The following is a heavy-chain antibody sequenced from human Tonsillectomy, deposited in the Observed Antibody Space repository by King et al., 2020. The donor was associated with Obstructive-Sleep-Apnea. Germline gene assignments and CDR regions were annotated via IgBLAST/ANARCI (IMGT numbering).Heavy chain of an antibody. CDR1: GFTFRSYW. J-gene: IGHJ3*02. D-gene: IGHD3-22*01. Sequence: VQLVESGGGLVQPGGSLRLSCAASGFTFRSYWMHWVRQAPGQGLVWVSRIKSDGSYTNYSDSVKGRFTISRDKAKNTLYLQMNSLRAEDTAVYYCAREGITGHYDSSGKGAFDIWGQGTKVTVSS. CDR2: IKSDGSYT. CDR3: AREGITGHYDSSGKGAFDI. V-gene: IGHV3-74*01.